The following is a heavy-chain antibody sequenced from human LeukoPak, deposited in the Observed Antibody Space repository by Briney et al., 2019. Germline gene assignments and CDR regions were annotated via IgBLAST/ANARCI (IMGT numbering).Heavy chain of an antibody. Sequence: PGGSLRLSCAASGFTFDDYAMHWVRQAPGKGLEWVSGISWNSGSIGYADSVKGRFTISRDNAKNSLYLQMNSLRAEDTALYYCAKDVANWGSGAFDIWGQGIMVTVSS. D-gene: IGHD7-27*01. V-gene: IGHV3-9*01. J-gene: IGHJ3*02. CDR2: ISWNSGSI. CDR3: AKDVANWGSGAFDI. CDR1: GFTFDDYA.